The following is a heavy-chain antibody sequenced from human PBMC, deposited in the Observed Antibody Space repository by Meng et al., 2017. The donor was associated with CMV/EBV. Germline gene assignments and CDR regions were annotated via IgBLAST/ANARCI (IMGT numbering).Heavy chain of an antibody. CDR1: YA. J-gene: IGHJ5*02. CDR2: ISPIFDTA. V-gene: IGHV1-69*01. D-gene: IGHD2-2*01. Sequence: YAISVAGQARGQGLEWMGGISPIFDTANDAQKFQGRVTITADESTSTAYMELSSLRSEDTAVYYCARDRTPLDIVVVPAATLNWFDPWGQGTLVTVSS. CDR3: ARDRTPLDIVVVPAATLNWFDP.